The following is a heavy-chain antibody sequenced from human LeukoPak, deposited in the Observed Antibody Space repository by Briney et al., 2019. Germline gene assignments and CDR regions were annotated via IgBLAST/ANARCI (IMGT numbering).Heavy chain of an antibody. Sequence: ASVKVSCKASGYTFTSYDINWVRQATGQGLEWMGWMNPNSCNTGYAQKFQGRVTMTRNTSISTAYMELSSLRSEDTAVYYCARTRLYSSSWWYYYYYYMDVWGKGTTVTVSS. CDR2: MNPNSCNT. V-gene: IGHV1-8*01. CDR1: GYTFTSYD. CDR3: ARTRLYSSSWWYYYYYYMDV. J-gene: IGHJ6*03. D-gene: IGHD6-13*01.